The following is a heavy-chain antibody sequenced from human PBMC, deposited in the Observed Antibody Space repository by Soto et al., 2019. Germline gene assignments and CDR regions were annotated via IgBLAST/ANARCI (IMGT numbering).Heavy chain of an antibody. CDR1: GGSFSGYY. V-gene: IGHV4-34*01. J-gene: IGHJ3*02. CDR3: ARGRVGCSGGSCQLGGAFDI. Sequence: SETLSLTCAVYGGSFSGYYWSWIRQPPGKGLEWIGEINHSGSTNYNPSLKSRVTISVDTSKNQFSLKLSSGTAADTAVYYCARGRVGCSGGSCQLGGAFDIWGQGTMVTVSS. CDR2: INHSGST. D-gene: IGHD2-15*01.